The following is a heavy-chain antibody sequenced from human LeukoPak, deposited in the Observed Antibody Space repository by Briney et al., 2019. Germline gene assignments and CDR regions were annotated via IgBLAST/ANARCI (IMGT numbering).Heavy chain of an antibody. CDR2: IYYSGST. CDR3: AREVRGVLNYYFDY. J-gene: IGHJ4*02. V-gene: IGHV4-31*03. Sequence: PSQTLSLTCTVSGGFISSGGYYWSWIRQHPGKGLEWIGYIYYSGSTYYNPSLKSRVTISVDTSKNQFSLKLSSVTAADTAVYYCAREVRGVLNYYFDYWGQGTLVTVSS. CDR1: GGFISSGGYY. D-gene: IGHD3-10*01.